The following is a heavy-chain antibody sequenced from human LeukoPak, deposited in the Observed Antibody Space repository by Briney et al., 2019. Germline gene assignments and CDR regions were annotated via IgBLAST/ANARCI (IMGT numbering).Heavy chain of an antibody. V-gene: IGHV1-2*02. CDR2: INPNSGGT. CDR1: GYTFTGYY. D-gene: IGHD4-11*01. J-gene: IGHJ4*02. CDR3: ARAGIHDYTCDY. Sequence: ASVKVSCKASGYTFTGYYMHWVRQAPGQGLEWMGWINPNSGGTNYAQKFQGRVTMARDTSISTAYMELSRLRSDDTAVYYCARAGIHDYTCDYWGQGTLVTVSS.